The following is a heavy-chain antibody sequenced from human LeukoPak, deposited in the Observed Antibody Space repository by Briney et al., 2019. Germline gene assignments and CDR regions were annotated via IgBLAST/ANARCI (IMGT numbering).Heavy chain of an antibody. J-gene: IGHJ4*02. Sequence: ASVKVSCKASGYTFTSYGISWVRQAPGQGLEWMGWIGAYNGNTNYAQKLQGRVTMTTDTSTSTAYMELRSLRSDDTAVYYCARGPPDVVVPAAPDYWGQGTLVTVSS. CDR2: IGAYNGNT. CDR1: GYTFTSYG. CDR3: ARGPPDVVVPAAPDY. D-gene: IGHD2-2*01. V-gene: IGHV1-18*01.